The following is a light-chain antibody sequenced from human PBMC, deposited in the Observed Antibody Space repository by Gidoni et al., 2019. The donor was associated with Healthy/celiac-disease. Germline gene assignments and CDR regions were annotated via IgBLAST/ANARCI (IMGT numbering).Light chain of an antibody. CDR2: DAS. CDR1: QDISNY. Sequence: DIQMTQSPSSLSASVGDRVTITCQASQDISNYLIWYQQKPGKAPKLLIYDASNLETGVPSRFSGSGSETDFTFTISSLQPEDIATYYCQQYDNLPPSLTFGGGTKVEIK. CDR3: QQYDNLPPSLT. J-gene: IGKJ4*01. V-gene: IGKV1-33*01.